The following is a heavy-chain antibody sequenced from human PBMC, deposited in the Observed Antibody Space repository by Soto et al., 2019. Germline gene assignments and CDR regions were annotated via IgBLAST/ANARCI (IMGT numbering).Heavy chain of an antibody. CDR1: GGSISSYY. D-gene: IGHD6-19*01. Sequence: SETLSLTCTVSGGSISSYYWSWIRQPPGKGLEWIGYLYYSGSTNYNPSLKSRVTISVDTSKNQFSLKLSSVTAADTAVYYCARHKAVAGTLIDYWGQGTLVTVSS. V-gene: IGHV4-59*08. CDR2: LYYSGST. CDR3: ARHKAVAGTLIDY. J-gene: IGHJ4*02.